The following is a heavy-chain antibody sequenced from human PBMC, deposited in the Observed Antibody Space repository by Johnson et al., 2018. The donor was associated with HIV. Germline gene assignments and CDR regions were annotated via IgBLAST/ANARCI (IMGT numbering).Heavy chain of an antibody. V-gene: IGHV3-7*01. Sequence: VQLVESGGGVVQPGRSLRLSCAASGFTFSSYWMSWVRQAPGKGLEWVANIKQDGSEKYYVDSVTGRFTISRDNAKNSLYLQMNSLRAEDTAVYYCARERSIVLVVYAMPGAFDIWGQGTMVTVSS. CDR3: ARERSIVLVVYAMPGAFDI. CDR2: IKQDGSEK. CDR1: GFTFSSYW. J-gene: IGHJ3*02. D-gene: IGHD2-8*02.